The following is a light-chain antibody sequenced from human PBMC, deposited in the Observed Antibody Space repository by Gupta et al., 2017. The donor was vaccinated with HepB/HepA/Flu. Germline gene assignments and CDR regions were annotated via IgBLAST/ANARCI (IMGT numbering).Light chain of an antibody. V-gene: IGLV6-57*01. CDR2: EDN. J-gene: IGLJ2*01. CDR3: QSHGDSSLV. CDR1: IGSIASNY. Sequence: NFMLTQPHSVSESPGKTVTISCTRSIGSIASNYVQWYQQRPGSFPTTVIYEDNHRLSGVPDRFSGSIDSSSNSASLTISGLRTEDEADYYCQSHGDSSLVCGGGTRLTVL.